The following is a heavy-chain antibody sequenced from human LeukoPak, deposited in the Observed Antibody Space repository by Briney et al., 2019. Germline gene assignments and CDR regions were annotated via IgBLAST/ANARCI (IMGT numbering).Heavy chain of an antibody. CDR3: ARDSKGYRYGYRGGYYDYYYMDV. D-gene: IGHD5-18*01. Sequence: ASVKVSCKASGYIFTGYYMHWVRQAPGQGLEWMGWINPNSGDTNYAQKIQGRVTMTRDTSASTAYMELSRLRSDDTAVYYCARDSKGYRYGYRGGYYDYYYMDVWGKGTTVTVSS. V-gene: IGHV1-2*02. CDR1: GYIFTGYY. J-gene: IGHJ6*03. CDR2: INPNSGDT.